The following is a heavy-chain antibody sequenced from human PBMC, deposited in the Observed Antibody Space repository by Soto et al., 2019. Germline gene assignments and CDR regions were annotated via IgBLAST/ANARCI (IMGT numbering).Heavy chain of an antibody. V-gene: IGHV3-21*01. Sequence: GVSLRLSCSASGFSFSDYSMNWVRQPPGGGLEWVSSISSSSTYIHYADSVKGRVTISRDNANNSLYLQVNSLRAEDTAVYYCERVAAVGSCSSTQCYHFDYRGRRTLVTVSA. D-gene: IGHD2-2*01. CDR1: GFSFSDYS. CDR2: ISSSSTYI. CDR3: ERVAAVGSCSSTQCYHFDY. J-gene: IGHJ4*02.